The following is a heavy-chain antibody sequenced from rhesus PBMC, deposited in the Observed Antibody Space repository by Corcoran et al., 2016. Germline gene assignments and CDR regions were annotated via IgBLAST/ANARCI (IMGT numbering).Heavy chain of an antibody. CDR2: IGGTICPP. D-gene: IGHD4-29*01. J-gene: IGHJ3*01. CDR1: GDSISYNNW. Sequence: QVQLQEAGPGLVKPSETLSPTCAVSGDSISYNNWWTWLSQPPGKGLAWIGYIGGTICPPNYPPSLKLRVTSSKDTAKHQFSLELSSVNAADTALYYCARHSRSNDYGSTYDTFDCWGQGLRVTVSS. CDR3: ARHSRSNDYGSTYDTFDC. V-gene: IGHV4-65*02.